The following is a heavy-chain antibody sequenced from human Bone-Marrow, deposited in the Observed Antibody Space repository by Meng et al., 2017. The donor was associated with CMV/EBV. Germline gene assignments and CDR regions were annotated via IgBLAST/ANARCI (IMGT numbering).Heavy chain of an antibody. V-gene: IGHV4-39*01. CDR2: IYYSGST. D-gene: IGHD3-22*01. J-gene: IGHJ4*02. CDR3: ARQGSGYYYFDY. CDR1: GGSVSSSSNY. Sequence: VSGGSVSSSSNYLGCIRQPPGKGLECIGSIYYSGSTYYNPSLKSRVTIFVDTSKNQFSLKLSSVTAADTAVYYCARQGSGYYYFDYWGQGTLVTVSS.